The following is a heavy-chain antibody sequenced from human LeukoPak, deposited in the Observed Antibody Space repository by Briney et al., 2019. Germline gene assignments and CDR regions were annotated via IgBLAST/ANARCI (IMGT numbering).Heavy chain of an antibody. V-gene: IGHV4-30-2*01. Sequence: SETLSLTCAVSGGSISSGGYSWSWIRQPPGKGLEWIGYIYHSGSTYYNPSLKSRVTISVDTSKNQLSLKLSSVTAADTAVYYCARRSSSSRAFDIWGQGTMVTVSS. D-gene: IGHD6-6*01. J-gene: IGHJ3*02. CDR3: ARRSSSSRAFDI. CDR1: GGSISSGGYS. CDR2: IYHSGST.